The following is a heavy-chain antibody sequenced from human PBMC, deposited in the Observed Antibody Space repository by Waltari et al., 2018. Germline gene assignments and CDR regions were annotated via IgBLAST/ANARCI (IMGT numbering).Heavy chain of an antibody. Sequence: QVQLQESGPGLVKPSETLSLTCTVSGGSLSSYYWSWIRQPAGTGREWIGRIYTSGSTNYNPSLKSRVTMSVDTSKNQFSLKLSSVTAADTAVYYCARVSWEALATMYARGGWFDPWGQGTLVTVSS. CDR1: GGSLSSYY. CDR3: ARVSWEALATMYARGGWFDP. J-gene: IGHJ5*02. V-gene: IGHV4-4*07. CDR2: IYTSGST. D-gene: IGHD5-12*01.